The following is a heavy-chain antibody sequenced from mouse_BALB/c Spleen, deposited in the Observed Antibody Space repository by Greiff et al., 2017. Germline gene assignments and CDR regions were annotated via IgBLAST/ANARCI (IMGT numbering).Heavy chain of an antibody. CDR3: ARPGNYGFAY. J-gene: IGHJ3*01. V-gene: IGHV5-17*02. CDR2: ISSGSSTI. Sequence: EVQVVESGGGLVQPGGSRKLSCAASGFTFSSFGMHWVRQAPEKGLEWVAYISSGSSTIYYADTVKGRFTISRDNPKNTLFLQMTSLRSEDTAMYYCARPGNYGFAYWGQGTLVTVSA. D-gene: IGHD2-1*01. CDR1: GFTFSSFG.